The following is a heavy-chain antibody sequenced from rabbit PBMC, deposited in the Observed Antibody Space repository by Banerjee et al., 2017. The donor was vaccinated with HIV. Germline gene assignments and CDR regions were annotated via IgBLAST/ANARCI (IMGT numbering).Heavy chain of an antibody. J-gene: IGHJ4*01. CDR2: IYSSSGST. D-gene: IGHD6-1*01. Sequence: QEQLEESGGDLVKPEGSLTLTCTASGFSFSSSYWICWVRQAPGKGLEWIACIYSSSGSTWYASWAKGRFTISKTSSTTVTLQMTSLTAADTATYFCARDYASNLWGPGTLVTVS. CDR1: GFSFSSSYW. CDR3: ARDYASNL. V-gene: IGHV1S45*01.